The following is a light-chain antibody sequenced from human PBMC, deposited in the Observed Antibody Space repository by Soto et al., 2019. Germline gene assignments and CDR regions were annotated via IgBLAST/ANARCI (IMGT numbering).Light chain of an antibody. Sequence: QSALTQPASVSGSPGQSITISCTGTSSDVGAYNYVSWYQQHPGKAPKLMIYEVSNRPSGVSNRFSGSKSGTTASLTISGIQAEDEADYYCSSYTTTGTLVFGGGTKLTVL. V-gene: IGLV2-14*01. CDR1: SSDVGAYNY. J-gene: IGLJ2*01. CDR3: SSYTTTGTLV. CDR2: EVS.